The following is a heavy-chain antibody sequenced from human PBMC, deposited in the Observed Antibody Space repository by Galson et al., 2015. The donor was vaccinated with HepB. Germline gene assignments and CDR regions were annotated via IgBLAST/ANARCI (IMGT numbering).Heavy chain of an antibody. V-gene: IGHV1-69*13. Sequence: SVKVSCKASGGTFSSYAISWVRQAPGQGLEWMGGIIPIFGTANYAQKFQGRVTITADESTSTAVYYCARDSVAVAGSGYNWFDPWGQGTLVTVSS. J-gene: IGHJ5*02. CDR2: IIPIFGTA. CDR1: GGTFSSYA. D-gene: IGHD6-19*01. CDR3: WFDP.